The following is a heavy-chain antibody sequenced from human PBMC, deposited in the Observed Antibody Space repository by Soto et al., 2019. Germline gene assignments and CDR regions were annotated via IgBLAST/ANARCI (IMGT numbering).Heavy chain of an antibody. Sequence: SETLSLTCAVYGGSFSGYYWSWIRQPPGKGLEWIGEINHSGSTNYNPSLKSRVTISVDTSKNQFSLKLSSVTAADTAVYYCASGLGFPVRGYYASSGYGHWGQGTMVTVSS. CDR3: ASGLGFPVRGYYASSGYGH. CDR2: INHSGST. V-gene: IGHV4-34*01. CDR1: GGSFSGYY. J-gene: IGHJ4*02. D-gene: IGHD3-22*01.